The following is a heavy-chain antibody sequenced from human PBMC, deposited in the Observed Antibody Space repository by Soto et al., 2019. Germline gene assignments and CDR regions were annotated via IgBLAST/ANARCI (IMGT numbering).Heavy chain of an antibody. D-gene: IGHD2-15*01. V-gene: IGHV1-46*01. J-gene: IGHJ4*02. CDR1: NDSLSSHF. Sequence: QVQLLQSGAAVRKPGASVTVSCKASNDSLSSHFIHWVRQAPGEGLEWMGIINPGPNSASYSKEFQGRLRLTSDMPSRTVYMHLSNLRSEDTAVYYCAGASSRVSSVVAAYWGQGTLVTVSS. CDR2: INPGPNSA. CDR3: AGASSRVSSVVAAY.